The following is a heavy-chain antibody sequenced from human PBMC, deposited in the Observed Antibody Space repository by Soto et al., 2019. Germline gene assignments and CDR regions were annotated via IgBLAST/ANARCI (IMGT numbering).Heavy chain of an antibody. D-gene: IGHD4-17*01. CDR3: AIEDYGAEYYDGMDV. CDR2: IYYTGSP. V-gene: IGHV4-59*01. Sequence: SETLSLSCTVSGDFISRYYWSWIRQPPGKGLEWIGYIYYTGSPNYSPSLKSRVTISVDTSKNQFSLKLRSVTAADTAVYYCAIEDYGAEYYDGMDVWARGNTVTVS. J-gene: IGHJ6*02. CDR1: GDFISRYY.